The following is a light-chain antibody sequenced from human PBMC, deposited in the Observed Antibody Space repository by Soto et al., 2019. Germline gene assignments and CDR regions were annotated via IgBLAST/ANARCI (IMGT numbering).Light chain of an antibody. CDR2: GAS. CDR1: QNVRTF. J-gene: IGKJ1*01. CDR3: QQYGSLSWT. Sequence: EVVLTQSPATLSLSPGERATLSCRASQNVRTFLDWYQQKPGQPPRLLIYGASNRATGIPARFSGSGSGTDFTLTISRLEPEDFAVYHCQQYGSLSWTFGQGTKVDI. V-gene: IGKV3-20*01.